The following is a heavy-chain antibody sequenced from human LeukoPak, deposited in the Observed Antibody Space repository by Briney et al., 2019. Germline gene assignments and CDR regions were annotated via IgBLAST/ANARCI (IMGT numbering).Heavy chain of an antibody. J-gene: IGHJ4*02. Sequence: GGSLRLSCAASGFTFSSYAMSWVRQAPGKGLEWVSAISGSGGSTYYADSVKGRFTISRDKSKNTLYLQMNSLRAEDTAVYYCASPFGPYSSGDKWGQGTLVTVSS. V-gene: IGHV3-23*01. CDR2: ISGSGGST. CDR3: ASPFGPYSSGDK. CDR1: GFTFSSYA. D-gene: IGHD3-22*01.